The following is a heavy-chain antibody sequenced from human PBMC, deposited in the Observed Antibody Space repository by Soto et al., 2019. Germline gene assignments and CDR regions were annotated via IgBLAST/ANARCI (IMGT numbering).Heavy chain of an antibody. CDR2: IYNNETF. CDR3: ARVPLRYSNSHNCDS. Sequence: SETLSLTCSVSGASGSSGSFYWSWIRQPPGKGLEWIGFIYNNETFNYNPSLKSRVTLSVDTSKHQFSLKLSSVTAADTAVYYCARVPLRYSNSHNCDSWGQGALVTVSS. V-gene: IGHV4-61*01. CDR1: GASGSSGSFY. D-gene: IGHD6-13*01. J-gene: IGHJ4*02.